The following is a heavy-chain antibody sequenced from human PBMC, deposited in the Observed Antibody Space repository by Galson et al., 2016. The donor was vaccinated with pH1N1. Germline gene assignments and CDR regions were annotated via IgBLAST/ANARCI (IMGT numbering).Heavy chain of an antibody. V-gene: IGHV3-66*03. CDR1: GYSFTTYW. D-gene: IGHD1-14*01. CDR2: IYSGGTT. CDR3: AREPAESGNLAFDG. J-gene: IGHJ3*01. Sequence: SGAEVKKPGESLKISCKGSGYSFTTYWIGWVRQAPGKGLEWVSVIYSGGTTKYADSVQGRFTISRDTSTNTLFLHMKSLRLEDTAVYFCAREPAESGNLAFDGWGRGTMVTVSS.